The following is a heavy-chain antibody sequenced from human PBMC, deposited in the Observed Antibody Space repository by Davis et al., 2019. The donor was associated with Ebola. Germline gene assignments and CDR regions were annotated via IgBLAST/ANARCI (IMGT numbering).Heavy chain of an antibody. D-gene: IGHD3-16*01. CDR1: GDSITNGDYA. CDR2: IHHSGGT. J-gene: IGHJ4*02. CDR3: ARDDLPGLIDS. V-gene: IGHV4-30-4*08. Sequence: SETLSLTCTVSGDSITNGDYAWTWIRQSPGKGLEWIGYIHHSGGTYYNPSLKSRPTISVDKSKNQFSLRLSSVTAADTAVYYCARDDLPGLIDSWGQGILATVSS.